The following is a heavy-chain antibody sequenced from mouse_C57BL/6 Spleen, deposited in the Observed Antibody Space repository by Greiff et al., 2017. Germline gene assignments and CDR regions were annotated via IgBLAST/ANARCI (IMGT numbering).Heavy chain of an antibody. CDR2: IDPSDSYT. Sequence: VQLQQPGAELVMPGASVKLSCKASGYTFTSYWMHWVKQRPGQGLEWIGEIDPSDSYTNYNQKFKGKSTLTVDKSSSTAYMQLSSLTSEDSAVYYCARWHYGSSKNAMDYWGQGTSVTVSS. V-gene: IGHV1-69*01. CDR1: GYTFTSYW. D-gene: IGHD1-1*01. J-gene: IGHJ4*01. CDR3: ARWHYGSSKNAMDY.